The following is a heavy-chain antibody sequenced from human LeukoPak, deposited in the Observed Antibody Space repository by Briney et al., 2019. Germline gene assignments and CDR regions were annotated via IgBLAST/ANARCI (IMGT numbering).Heavy chain of an antibody. J-gene: IGHJ6*02. CDR3: TTRACHAGGCSSSFYYYYGLHF. V-gene: IGHV1-69*13. Sequence: SVKVSCKASGNSISNYAVSWVRQAPGQGFEWMGGIIPIFGTADYAQKFQGRVTITADQSTSTTYMALSSLKPEDTATYYCTTRACHAGGCSSSFYYYYGLHFWGQGTTASVSS. CDR1: GNSISNYA. D-gene: IGHD3-16*01. CDR2: IIPIFGTA.